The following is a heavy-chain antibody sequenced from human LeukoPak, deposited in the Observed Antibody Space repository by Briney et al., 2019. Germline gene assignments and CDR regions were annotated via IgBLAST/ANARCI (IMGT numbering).Heavy chain of an antibody. D-gene: IGHD1-1*01. Sequence: GESLKISCKGSGYSFTSYWIGWVRQMPGKGLEWMGIIYPGDSDTRYSPSFQGQVTISADKSISTAYLQWSSLKASDTAMYYCARRYAVTFNWDPFDYWGQGTLVTVSS. V-gene: IGHV5-51*01. CDR3: ARRYAVTFNWDPFDY. CDR1: GYSFTSYW. CDR2: IYPGDSDT. J-gene: IGHJ4*02.